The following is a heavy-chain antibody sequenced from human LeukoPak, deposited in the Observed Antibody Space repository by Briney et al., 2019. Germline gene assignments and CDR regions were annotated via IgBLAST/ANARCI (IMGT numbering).Heavy chain of an antibody. D-gene: IGHD2-15*01. J-gene: IGHJ5*02. V-gene: IGHV4-59*08. CDR3: ARTSFELGYCSGGSCYFGTFDP. CDR1: GGSISSSY. Sequence: SETLSLTCSVSGGSISSSYRSWIRQPPGKGLEWIGYTYYSGNTNYNPSLGSRVTISVDTSKTQFSLKLSSVTAADTAVYYCARTSFELGYCSGGSCYFGTFDPWGQGTLVTVSS. CDR2: TYYSGNT.